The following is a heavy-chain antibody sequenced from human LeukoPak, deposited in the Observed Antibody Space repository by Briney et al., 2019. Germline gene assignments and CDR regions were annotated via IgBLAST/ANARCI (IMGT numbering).Heavy chain of an antibody. CDR3: ARDTFSSTSYKATDAFDI. D-gene: IGHD2-2*01. CDR2: ISAYNGNT. CDR1: GYTFTSYG. V-gene: IGHV1-18*01. Sequence: ASVKVSCKASGYTFTSYGISWVRQAPGQGLEWMGWISAYNGNTNYAQKLQGRVTMTTDTSTSTAYMELRSLRSDDTAVYYCARDTFSSTSYKATDAFDIWGQGTMVTVSS. J-gene: IGHJ3*02.